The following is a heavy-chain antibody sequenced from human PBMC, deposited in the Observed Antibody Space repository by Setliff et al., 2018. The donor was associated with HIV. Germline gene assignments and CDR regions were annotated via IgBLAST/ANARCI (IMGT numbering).Heavy chain of an antibody. CDR2: ISSSSSTI. CDR3: AKESAYYYASGGPYYFDY. Sequence: LRLSCAASGFTFSSYSMNWVRQAPGKGLEWVSYISSSSSTIYYADSVKGRFTISRDNAKNSLYLQMNSLRAEDTAVYYCAKESAYYYASGGPYYFDYWGQGTLVTVSS. CDR1: GFTFSSYS. V-gene: IGHV3-48*01. D-gene: IGHD3-10*01. J-gene: IGHJ4*02.